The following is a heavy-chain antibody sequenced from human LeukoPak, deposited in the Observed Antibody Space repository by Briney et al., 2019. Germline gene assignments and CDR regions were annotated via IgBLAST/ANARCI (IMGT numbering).Heavy chain of an antibody. V-gene: IGHV4-59*01. CDR2: VYKNGHL. Sequence: SETLSLTCSVSGDSTTNYHCSWIRQSPGKGLEWLAYVYKNGHLDFNPSLRSRVTVSVDRSKTQFSLRLRAVTAADTAIYYCASGKYYYDESASLNRASRTALDVWAQGTMVIVSS. CDR3: ASGKYYYDESASLNRASRTALDV. CDR1: GDSTTNYH. D-gene: IGHD3-22*01. J-gene: IGHJ3*01.